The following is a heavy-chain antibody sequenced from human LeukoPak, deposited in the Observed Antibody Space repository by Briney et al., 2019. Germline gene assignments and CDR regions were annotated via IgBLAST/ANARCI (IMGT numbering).Heavy chain of an antibody. V-gene: IGHV1-46*01. CDR2: INPSGYTT. D-gene: IGHD2-15*01. J-gene: IGHJ4*02. Sequence: ASVKVSCKASGYTFTDYYIHWVRQAPGQGLEWLGMINPSGYTTTYAQKFQGRVTMTSDTSTSTVYMELSSLRSEDTAVYYCARTVSGINWYAGSGYWGQGILVTVSS. CDR3: ARTVSGINWYAGSGY. CDR1: GYTFTDYY.